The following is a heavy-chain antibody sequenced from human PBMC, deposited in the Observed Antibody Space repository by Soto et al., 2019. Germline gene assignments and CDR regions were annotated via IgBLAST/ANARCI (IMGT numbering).Heavy chain of an antibody. CDR1: GFTFRDYA. J-gene: IGHJ4*02. Sequence: QVQLVESGGGVVQPGRSLRLSCEASGFTFRDYAMHWVRQAPGKGLEWVAAIPSDGSAQHYADSVKGRFSISRDNSKNTLSLQMNSLRPEDAALYYCARAVAGQVGSAWTWLDYWGQGTLVTVSS. V-gene: IGHV3-30-3*01. CDR3: ARAVAGQVGSAWTWLDY. CDR2: IPSDGSAQ. D-gene: IGHD1-26*01.